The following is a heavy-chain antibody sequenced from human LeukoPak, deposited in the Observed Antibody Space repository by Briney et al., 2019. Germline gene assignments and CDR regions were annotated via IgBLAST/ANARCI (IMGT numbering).Heavy chain of an antibody. CDR2: IWYDGSNK. V-gene: IGHV3-33*01. CDR3: ARVAPMYSTSLYYLDY. D-gene: IGHD2-2*01. Sequence: GGSLRLSCAASGFTFSSYGMHWVRQAPGKGLEWVAVIWYDGSNKDYADSVKGRFTISRDNSKNTLYLQMNSLRAEDTAIYYCARVAPMYSTSLYYLDYWGQGTLVTVSS. J-gene: IGHJ4*02. CDR1: GFTFSSYG.